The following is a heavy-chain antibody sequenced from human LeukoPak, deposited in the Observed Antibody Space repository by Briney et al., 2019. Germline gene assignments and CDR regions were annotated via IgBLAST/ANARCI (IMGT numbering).Heavy chain of an antibody. CDR1: GGSISSSSYY. Sequence: SETLSLTCTVSGGSISSSSYYWGWIRQPPGKGLEWIGSIYYSGSTYYNPSLKSRVTISVDTSKNQFSLKLNSVTAADTAVYFCARDWVAPASRGINFWGQGILVTVSS. CDR2: IYYSGST. J-gene: IGHJ4*02. D-gene: IGHD5-18*01. V-gene: IGHV4-39*07. CDR3: ARDWVAPASRGINF.